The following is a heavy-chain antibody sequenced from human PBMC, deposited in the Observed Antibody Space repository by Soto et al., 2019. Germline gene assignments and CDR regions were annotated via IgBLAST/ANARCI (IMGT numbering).Heavy chain of an antibody. V-gene: IGHV4-31*03. D-gene: IGHD6-6*01. CDR3: ARGSSIAGLYYGMDV. CDR2: NYYSGIT. Sequence: QVQLQESGPGLVKPSQTLSLTCTVSGGSISSGGYYWTWIRQHPGKGLEWIGYNYYSGITYYNPSLKSRVTISLDTSKNQFSLKLSSVTAADTAVYYCARGSSIAGLYYGMDVWGQGTTVNVSS. J-gene: IGHJ6*02. CDR1: GGSISSGGYY.